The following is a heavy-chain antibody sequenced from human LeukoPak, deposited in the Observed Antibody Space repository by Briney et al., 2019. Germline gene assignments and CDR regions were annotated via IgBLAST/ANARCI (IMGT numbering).Heavy chain of an antibody. D-gene: IGHD6-13*01. CDR3: ARDIDSSSWNYYYYYGIDV. J-gene: IGHJ6*02. CDR1: GYTFTSYG. V-gene: IGHV1-18*01. CDR2: ISAYNGNT. Sequence: EASVKVSCKASGYTFTSYGISWVRQAPGQGLEWMGWISAYNGNTNYAQKLQGRVTMTTDTSTSTAYMELRSLRSDDTAVYYCARDIDSSSWNYYYYYGIDVWGQGTTVTVSS.